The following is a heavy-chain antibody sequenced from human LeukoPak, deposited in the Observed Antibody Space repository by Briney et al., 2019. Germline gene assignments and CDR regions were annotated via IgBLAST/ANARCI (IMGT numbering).Heavy chain of an antibody. Sequence: GASVKVSCKASGYTFTSYGISWVRQAPGQGLEWMGWINPNSGGTNYAQKFQGRVTMTRDTSISTAYMELSRLRSDDTAVYYCARVKLAFDYWGQGTLVTVSS. J-gene: IGHJ4*02. CDR1: GYTFTSYG. CDR2: INPNSGGT. D-gene: IGHD1-1*01. V-gene: IGHV1-2*02. CDR3: ARVKLAFDY.